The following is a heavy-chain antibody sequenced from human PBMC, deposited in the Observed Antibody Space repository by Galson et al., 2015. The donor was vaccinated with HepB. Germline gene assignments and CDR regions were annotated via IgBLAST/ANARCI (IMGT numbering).Heavy chain of an antibody. D-gene: IGHD2-2*02. Sequence: SVKVSCKASGGTFSSYAISWVRQAPGQGLEWMGWISAYNGNTNYAQKLQGRVTMTTDTSTSTAYMELRSLRSDDTAVYYCATTHRGYCSSTSCYTDDDAFDIWGQGTMVTVSS. V-gene: IGHV1-18*01. CDR3: ATTHRGYCSSTSCYTDDDAFDI. CDR2: ISAYNGNT. CDR1: GGTFSSYA. J-gene: IGHJ3*02.